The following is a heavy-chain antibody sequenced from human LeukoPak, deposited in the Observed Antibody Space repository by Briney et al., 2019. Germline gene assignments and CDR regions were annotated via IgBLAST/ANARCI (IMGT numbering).Heavy chain of an antibody. CDR2: INPSAGNA. Sequence: ASVKVSCKASGYTFTNYYIHWVRQAPGQGLEYMGIINPSAGNAGYAQKFQGRITMTRDTSTSTVYMEVSSLRSEDTAVYYCARETPNSFWFDPWGERTLVTVSS. D-gene: IGHD1-1*01. CDR1: GYTFTNYY. V-gene: IGHV1-46*01. J-gene: IGHJ5*02. CDR3: ARETPNSFWFDP.